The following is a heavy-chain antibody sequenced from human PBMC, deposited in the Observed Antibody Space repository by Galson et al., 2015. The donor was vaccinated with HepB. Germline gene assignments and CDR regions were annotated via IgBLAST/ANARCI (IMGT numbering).Heavy chain of an antibody. D-gene: IGHD1-1*01. Sequence: SLRLSCAASGFIFNNYAMSWVRQAPGKGLEWVSGITGSGSSTYYADSVKGRFTISRDNPRNTLHLQMHSLTVDDTALYYCAKGFWSGMDAWGQGTTATVSS. J-gene: IGHJ6*02. CDR2: ITGSGSST. V-gene: IGHV3-23*01. CDR1: GFIFNNYA. CDR3: AKGFWSGMDA.